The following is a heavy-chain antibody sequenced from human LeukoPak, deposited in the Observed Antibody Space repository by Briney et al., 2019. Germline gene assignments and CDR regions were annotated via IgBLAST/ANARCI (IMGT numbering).Heavy chain of an antibody. CDR1: GYTFTGYY. CDR3: AKGRVVAGTKSLTYNWFDP. V-gene: IGHV1-2*02. J-gene: IGHJ5*02. Sequence: ASVKFSCKASGYTFTGYYIHWVRQAPGQGLEWMGWINPNSGGTKYAQKFQGRVTMTRDTSISTAYMGLSRLRSDDTAVYYCAKGRVVAGTKSLTYNWFDPWGQGTLVTVSS. D-gene: IGHD6-19*01. CDR2: INPNSGGT.